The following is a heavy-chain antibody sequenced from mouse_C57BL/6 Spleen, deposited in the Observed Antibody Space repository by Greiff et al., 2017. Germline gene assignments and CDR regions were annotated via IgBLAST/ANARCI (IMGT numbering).Heavy chain of an antibody. Sequence: QVQLQQPGAELVKPGASVKLSCKASGYTFTSYWMHWVKQRPGQGLAWIGMIHPNSGNTNYHEKLKSKATLTVDKSSSTAYMQLSSLTSEDSAVYYCAREGTSDSSGYFDVWGTGTTFTVSS. CDR3: AREGTSDSSGYFDV. CDR1: GYTFTSYW. J-gene: IGHJ1*03. V-gene: IGHV1-64*01. CDR2: IHPNSGNT. D-gene: IGHD3-2*02.